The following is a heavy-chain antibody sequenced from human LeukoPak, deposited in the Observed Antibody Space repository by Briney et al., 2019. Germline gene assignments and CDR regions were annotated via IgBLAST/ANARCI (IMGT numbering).Heavy chain of an antibody. CDR1: GFTFSSYA. Sequence: GGSLRLSCAASGFTFSSYAMSWVRQAPGKGLEWVSAISGSGGGTYYADSVKGRFTISRDNSKNTLYLQMNSLRAEDTAVYYCAKADSNYYDSSGYYYVGYWGQGTLVTVSS. J-gene: IGHJ4*02. V-gene: IGHV3-23*01. CDR3: AKADSNYYDSSGYYYVGY. D-gene: IGHD3-22*01. CDR2: ISGSGGGT.